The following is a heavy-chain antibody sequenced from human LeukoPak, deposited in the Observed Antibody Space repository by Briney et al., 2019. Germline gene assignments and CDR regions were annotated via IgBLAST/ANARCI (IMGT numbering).Heavy chain of an antibody. Sequence: GGSLRLSCAASGFTFSSYSMNWVRQAPGKGLEWVSYISSSSSTIYYADSVKGRFTISRDNSKNTLCLQMNSLRAEDTAVYYCARKFSGWYTVDYWGQGTLVTVSS. D-gene: IGHD6-19*01. CDR3: ARKFSGWYTVDY. CDR1: GFTFSSYS. J-gene: IGHJ4*02. CDR2: ISSSSSTI. V-gene: IGHV3-48*01.